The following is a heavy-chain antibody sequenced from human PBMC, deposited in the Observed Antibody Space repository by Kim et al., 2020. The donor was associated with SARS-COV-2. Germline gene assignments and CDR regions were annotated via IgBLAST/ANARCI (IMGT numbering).Heavy chain of an antibody. D-gene: IGHD6-13*01. Sequence: ASVKVSCKASGYTFTGYYMHWVRQAPGQGLECMGRINPNSGGTNYAQKFQGRVTMTRDTSISTAYMELSRLRSDDTAVYYCASGIIAAAGRENWFDPWGQGTLVTVSS. CDR2: INPNSGGT. CDR3: ASGIIAAAGRENWFDP. J-gene: IGHJ5*02. V-gene: IGHV1-2*06. CDR1: GYTFTGYY.